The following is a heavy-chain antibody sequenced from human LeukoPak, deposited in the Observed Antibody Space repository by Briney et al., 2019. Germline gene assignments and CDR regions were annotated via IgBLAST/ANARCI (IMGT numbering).Heavy chain of an antibody. D-gene: IGHD3-22*01. CDR2: INAGNGNT. CDR3: ARSFHHYDSSGYYPYYFDY. CDR1: GYTFTSYA. Sequence: GASVKVSCKASGYTFTSYAMHWVRQAPGQRLEWMGWINAGNGNTKYSQKFQGRVTITRDTSASTAYMELSSLRSEDTAVYYCARSFHHYDSSGYYPYYFDYWGQGTLVTVSS. V-gene: IGHV1-3*01. J-gene: IGHJ4*02.